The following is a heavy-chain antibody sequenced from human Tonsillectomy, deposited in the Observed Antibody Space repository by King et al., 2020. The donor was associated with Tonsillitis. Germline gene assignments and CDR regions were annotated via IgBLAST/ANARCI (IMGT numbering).Heavy chain of an antibody. Sequence: VQLVESGGGLVQPGRSLRLSCAASGFTFDDYAMHWVRQAPGKGLEWVSGISWNSVSIGYADSVKGRFTISRDNAKNSLYLPMNSLRAEDTAWYYCAKDSSRYCSGGSCYVPGDYWGQGTLVTVSS. CDR1: GFTFDDYA. J-gene: IGHJ4*02. V-gene: IGHV3-9*01. D-gene: IGHD2-15*01. CDR3: AKDSSRYCSGGSCYVPGDY. CDR2: ISWNSVSI.